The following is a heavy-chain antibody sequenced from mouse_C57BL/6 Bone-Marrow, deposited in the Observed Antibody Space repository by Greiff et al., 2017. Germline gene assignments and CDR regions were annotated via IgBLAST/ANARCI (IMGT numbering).Heavy chain of an antibody. CDR2: ISYDGSN. CDR1: GYSITSGYY. J-gene: IGHJ3*01. D-gene: IGHD2-3*01. CDR3: ARCDAWFAY. V-gene: IGHV3-6*01. Sequence: EVKLEESGPGLMKPSQSLSLTCSVTGYSITSGYYWNWIRQFPGNKLEWMGYISYDGSNNYNPSLKNRISITRDTSKNQFFLKLNSVTTEDTATYYCARCDAWFAYWGQGTLVTVSA.